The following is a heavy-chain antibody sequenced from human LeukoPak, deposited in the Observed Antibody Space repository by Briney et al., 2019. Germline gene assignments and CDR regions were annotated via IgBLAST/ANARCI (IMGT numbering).Heavy chain of an antibody. V-gene: IGHV3-48*03. J-gene: IGHJ4*02. CDR2: ISSSGSTI. Sequence: PGGSLRLSCAASGFTFSNYAMTWVRQAPGKGLEWVSYISSSGSTIYYADSVKGRFTISRDNAKNSLYLQMNSLRAEDTAVYYCARGPRMYYYDSSGYYYFDYWGQGTLVTVSS. CDR1: GFTFSNYA. CDR3: ARGPRMYYYDSSGYYYFDY. D-gene: IGHD3-22*01.